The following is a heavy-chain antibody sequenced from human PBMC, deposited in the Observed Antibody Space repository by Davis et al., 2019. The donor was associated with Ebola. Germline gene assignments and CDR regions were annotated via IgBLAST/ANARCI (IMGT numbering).Heavy chain of an antibody. J-gene: IGHJ6*02. CDR1: GFTFDAYA. Sequence: GGSLRLSCAASGFTFDAYAMHWVRQAPGKGLEWVSGISWNSGSIGYADSVKGRFTISRDNAKNSLYLQMNSLRAEDTALYYCAKARGELSFLYGMDVWGQGTTVTVSS. CDR2: ISWNSGSI. D-gene: IGHD3-16*02. V-gene: IGHV3-9*01. CDR3: AKARGELSFLYGMDV.